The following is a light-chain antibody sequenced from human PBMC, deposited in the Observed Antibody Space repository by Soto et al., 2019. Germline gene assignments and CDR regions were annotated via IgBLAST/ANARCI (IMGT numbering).Light chain of an antibody. CDR3: QHYGNSPPEYT. CDR2: GAS. CDR1: QSVSSSL. J-gene: IGKJ3*01. Sequence: EIVLTQSPGTLSLSPGEGATLSCRASQSVSSSLLAWYQQRPGQAPRLLIFGASYRATGIPDRFSGSGSGTDFTLTISRLEPEDFAVYYCQHYGNSPPEYTFGPGTNVDSK. V-gene: IGKV3-20*01.